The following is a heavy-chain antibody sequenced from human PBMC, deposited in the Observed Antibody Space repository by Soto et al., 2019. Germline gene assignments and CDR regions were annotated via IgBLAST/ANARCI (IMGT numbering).Heavy chain of an antibody. CDR3: AKSWSVSPGAFDM. Sequence: QVQLVESGGGVVQPGRSLRLSCAASGFIFSTYGMHWVRQAPGKGLEWVAVISYDGSNQYFEDSVKGRFTISRDNSKNTLYLQMNILRLQDTALYYSAKSWSVSPGAFDMWGQGTMVIVSA. J-gene: IGHJ3*02. CDR2: ISYDGSNQ. V-gene: IGHV3-30*18. D-gene: IGHD2-8*02. CDR1: GFIFSTYG.